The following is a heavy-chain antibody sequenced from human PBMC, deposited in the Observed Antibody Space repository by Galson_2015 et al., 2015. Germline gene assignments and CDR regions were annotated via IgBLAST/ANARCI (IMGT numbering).Heavy chain of an antibody. CDR3: ARQLTTVTAEIDY. J-gene: IGHJ4*02. V-gene: IGHV3-7*03. Sequence: SLRLSCAASGFTFSSYWMSWVRQAPGKGLEWVANIKQDGSEKYYVDSVKGRFTISRDNTKNSLYLQMNSLRAEDTAVYYCARQLTTVTAEIDYWGQGTLVTVSS. CDR2: IKQDGSEK. D-gene: IGHD4-17*01. CDR1: GFTFSSYW.